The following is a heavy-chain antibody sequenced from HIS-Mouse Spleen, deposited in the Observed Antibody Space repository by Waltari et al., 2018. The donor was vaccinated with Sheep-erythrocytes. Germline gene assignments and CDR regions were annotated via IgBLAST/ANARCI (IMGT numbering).Heavy chain of an antibody. CDR1: GGTFSSYA. J-gene: IGHJ4*02. D-gene: IGHD1-26*01. CDR3: AQTGATTPHFDY. Sequence: QVQLVQSGAEVKKPGSSVKVSCKASGGTFSSYAISWVRQAPGQGLEWMGRIIPILGIANYAPKFQGRVTITADKSTRTAYMELSSLRSEDTAVYYCAQTGATTPHFDYWGQGTLVTVSS. V-gene: IGHV1-69*04. CDR2: IIPILGIA.